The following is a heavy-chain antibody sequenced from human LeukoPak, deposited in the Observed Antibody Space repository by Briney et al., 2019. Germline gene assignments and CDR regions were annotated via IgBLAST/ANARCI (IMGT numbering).Heavy chain of an antibody. J-gene: IGHJ4*02. D-gene: IGHD3-22*01. V-gene: IGHV1-18*01. CDR3: ARVLSDSSGYYSYYFDY. Sequence: ASVKVSCKASGYTFTSYGISWVRQAPGQGLEWMGWISAYNGNANYAQKLQGRVTMTTDTSTSTAYMELRSLRSDDTAVYYCARVLSDSSGYYSYYFDYWGQGTLVTVSS. CDR2: ISAYNGNA. CDR1: GYTFTSYG.